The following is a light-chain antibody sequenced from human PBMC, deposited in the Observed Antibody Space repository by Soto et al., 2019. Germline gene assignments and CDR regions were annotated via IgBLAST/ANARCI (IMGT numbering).Light chain of an antibody. V-gene: IGKV3-20*01. J-gene: IGKJ1*01. CDR1: QHFGSSY. CDR3: QQYGDSPWT. CDR2: GTS. Sequence: EIVLTQSPGTLSLSPGERATLSCRASQHFGSSYLAWYQQTPGQAPRLLIFGTSNRATGIPDRFTGSGSGPAFTLTISSLEPEDAAVYFCQQYGDSPWTFGQGTKVEIK.